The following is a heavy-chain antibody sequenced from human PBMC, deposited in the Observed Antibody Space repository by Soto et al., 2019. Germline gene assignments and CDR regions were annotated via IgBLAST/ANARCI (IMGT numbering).Heavy chain of an antibody. J-gene: IGHJ5*02. Sequence: SXTLSLTSVVSGGSISRYPWSWIRQPPGKGLEWIGYIYYNGSSIYNPALKSRVTISVDLSKNHLSLTLTAVTAADTAMYYCARSFFPWGQGTLVTVSS. CDR2: IYYNGSS. V-gene: IGHV4-59*01. CDR1: GGSISRYP. CDR3: ARSFFP.